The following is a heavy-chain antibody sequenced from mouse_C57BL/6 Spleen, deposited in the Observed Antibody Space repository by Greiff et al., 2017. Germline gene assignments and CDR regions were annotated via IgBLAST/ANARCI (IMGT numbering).Heavy chain of an antibody. CDR3: ARGLRQAMDY. CDR2: IDPSDSYT. Sequence: QVQLQQPGAELVMPGASVKLSCKASGYTFTSYWMHWVKQRPGQGLEWIGEIDPSDSYTNYNQKFKGKSTLTVDKSSSTAYMQLSSLTSDDSAVYYCARGLRQAMDYWGQGTSVTVSS. D-gene: IGHD2-4*01. J-gene: IGHJ4*01. V-gene: IGHV1-69*01. CDR1: GYTFTSYW.